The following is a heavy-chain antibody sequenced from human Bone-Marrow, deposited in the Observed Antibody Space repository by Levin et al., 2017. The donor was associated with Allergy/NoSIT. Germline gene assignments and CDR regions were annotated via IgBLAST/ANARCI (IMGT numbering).Heavy chain of an antibody. Sequence: GESLKISCAASGFIFSSYWMYWVRQVPGKGLVWVARVDGVGSATTYADSVKGRFTISRDNARQTLYLQMHSLRVEDAAMYYCVREAVGDLLYIPPPFDYWGQGTLVTVSS. J-gene: IGHJ4*02. V-gene: IGHV3-74*01. D-gene: IGHD3-10*01. CDR1: GFIFSSYW. CDR2: VDGVGSAT. CDR3: VREAVGDLLYIPPPFDY.